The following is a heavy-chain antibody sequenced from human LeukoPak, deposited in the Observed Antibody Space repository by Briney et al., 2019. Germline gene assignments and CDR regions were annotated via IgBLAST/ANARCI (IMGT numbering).Heavy chain of an antibody. J-gene: IGHJ4*02. D-gene: IGHD5-12*01. CDR3: AMPWLRSDPDFDY. Sequence: GGSLRLSCAASGFTFSSYGMSWVRQAPGKGLEWVAAISGSGGSTYYAESVKGRFTISRDNSKNTLYLQMNSLRAGATAVYSCAMPWLRSDPDFDYWGQGTLVTVSS. V-gene: IGHV3-23*01. CDR1: GFTFSSYG. CDR2: ISGSGGST.